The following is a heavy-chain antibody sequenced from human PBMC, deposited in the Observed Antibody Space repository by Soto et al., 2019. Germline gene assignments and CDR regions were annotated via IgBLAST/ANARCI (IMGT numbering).Heavy chain of an antibody. CDR1: GGSVSSGSYY. CDR2: IYYSGST. D-gene: IGHD2-8*02. Sequence: SETLSLTCTVSGGSVSSGSYYWSWIRQPPGKGLEWIGYIYYSGSTNYNPSLKSRVTISVDTSKNQFSLKLSSVTAADTAVYYCARDYTGGNDYYYYGMDVWGQGTTVTVS. CDR3: ARDYTGGNDYYYYGMDV. J-gene: IGHJ6*02. V-gene: IGHV4-61*01.